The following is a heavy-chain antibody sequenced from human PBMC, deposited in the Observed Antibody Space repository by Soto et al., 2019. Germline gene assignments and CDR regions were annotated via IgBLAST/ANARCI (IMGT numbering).Heavy chain of an antibody. CDR1: GFTFSTYA. Sequence: GSLRLSCAASGFTFSTYAMSWVRQAPGKGLEWVLGISGSGGSTYYADSVKGRFTISRDNSKNTLYVQMNSLRAEDTAVYYCAKLGGSRGYSGSIDYWGQGTLVTVSS. CDR2: ISGSGGST. J-gene: IGHJ4*02. CDR3: AKLGGSRGYSGSIDY. D-gene: IGHD5-12*01. V-gene: IGHV3-23*01.